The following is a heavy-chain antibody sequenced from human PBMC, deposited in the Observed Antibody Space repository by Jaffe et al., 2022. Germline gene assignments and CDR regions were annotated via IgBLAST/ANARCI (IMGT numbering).Heavy chain of an antibody. D-gene: IGHD3-10*01. V-gene: IGHV4-61*02. CDR1: GDSLTSDIYY. CDR3: AREINMVGWYDP. Sequence: QVQLQESGPGLVKPSQTLSLTCTVSGDSLTSDIYYWTWLRQPAGKGLEWIGRIFTGGSTNYNPSLKSRITISLDTSKNQLSLSLSSVTAADTAVYYCAREINMVGWYDPWGPGTLVTVSP. J-gene: IGHJ5*02. CDR2: IFTGGST.